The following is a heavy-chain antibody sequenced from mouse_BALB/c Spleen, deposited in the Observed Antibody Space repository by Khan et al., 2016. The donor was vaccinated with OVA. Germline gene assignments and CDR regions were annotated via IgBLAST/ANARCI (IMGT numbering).Heavy chain of an antibody. Sequence: QVQLKESGPELKKPGETVRISCKASGYTFTTAGMQWVQKMPGKGLKWIGWINTHSGVPKSVEDFKGRFVFSLETSASTAYLQITSLKDEDTATYFCARGGAAYYRNDGGAMDYWGQGTSVTVSS. CDR1: GYTFTTAG. CDR2: INTHSGVP. V-gene: IGHV9-4*02. D-gene: IGHD2-14*01. J-gene: IGHJ4*01. CDR3: ARGGAAYYRNDGGAMDY.